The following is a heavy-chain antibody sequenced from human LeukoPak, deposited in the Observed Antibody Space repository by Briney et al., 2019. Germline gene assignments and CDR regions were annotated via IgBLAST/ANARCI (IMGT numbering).Heavy chain of an antibody. Sequence: GGSLRLSCAASGFNVSNNYMTWVRQAPGKGLEWVSLIYSSGSTYYADSVKGRFTISRDNSKNTLYLQVNSLRAEDTAVYYCTRDFDFSSAIWGQGTLVTVSS. CDR2: IYSSGST. D-gene: IGHD3-3*01. CDR1: GFNVSNNY. CDR3: TRDFDFSSAI. V-gene: IGHV3-53*01. J-gene: IGHJ4*02.